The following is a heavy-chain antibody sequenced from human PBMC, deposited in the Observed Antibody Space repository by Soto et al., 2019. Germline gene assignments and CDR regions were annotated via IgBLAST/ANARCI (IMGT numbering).Heavy chain of an antibody. CDR3: ARDEGDGSGGGGYY. D-gene: IGHD3-10*01. V-gene: IGHV4-30-4*01. Sequence: ASETLSLTCTVSGGSISSGDYYWSWIRQPPGKGLEWIGYIYYSGSTYYNPSLKSRVTISVDTSKNQFSLKLSSVTAADTAVYYCARDEGDGSGGGGYYWGQGTLVTVSS. CDR2: IYYSGST. CDR1: GGSISSGDYY. J-gene: IGHJ4*02.